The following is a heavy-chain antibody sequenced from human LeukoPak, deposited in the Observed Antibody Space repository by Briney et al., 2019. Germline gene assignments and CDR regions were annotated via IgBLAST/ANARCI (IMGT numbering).Heavy chain of an antibody. Sequence: GASVKVSCKASGYTFTSYFMHCVRQAPGQGLEWMGWIHPSTGNPTYAQGFTGRFVFSLDTSVSTTYLQISSLKAEDTAVYYCARAFQRLGELSLPNYWGQGTLVTVSS. CDR1: GYTFTSYF. D-gene: IGHD3-16*02. J-gene: IGHJ4*02. CDR2: IHPSTGNP. V-gene: IGHV7-4-1*02. CDR3: ARAFQRLGELSLPNY.